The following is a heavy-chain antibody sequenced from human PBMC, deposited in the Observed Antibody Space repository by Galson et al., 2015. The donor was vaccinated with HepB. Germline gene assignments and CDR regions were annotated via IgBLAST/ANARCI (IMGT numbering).Heavy chain of an antibody. D-gene: IGHD3-10*01. J-gene: IGHJ5*02. V-gene: IGHV3-7*03. CDR2: IKQDGSEK. Sequence: SLRLSCAASGFTFSSYWMSWVRQAPGKGLEWVANIKQDGSEKYYVDSVKGRFTISRDNAKNSLYLQMNSLRAEDTAVYYCARRHGGDQWFGEFLGWFDPWGQGTLVTVSS. CDR1: GFTFSSYW. CDR3: ARRHGGDQWFGEFLGWFDP.